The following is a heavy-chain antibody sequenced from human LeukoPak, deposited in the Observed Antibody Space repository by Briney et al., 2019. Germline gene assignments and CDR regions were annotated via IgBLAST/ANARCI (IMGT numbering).Heavy chain of an antibody. J-gene: IGHJ3*02. D-gene: IGHD4-11*01. CDR1: GGSISSYY. CDR3: ARDRNDYMAFDI. CDR2: IYYSGST. V-gene: IGHV4-59*01. Sequence: SETLSLTCTVSGGSISSYYWSWIRQPPGKGLEWIGYIYYSGSTNYSPSLKSRVTISVDTSKNQFSLKLSSVTAADTAVYYCARDRNDYMAFDIRGQGTMVTVSS.